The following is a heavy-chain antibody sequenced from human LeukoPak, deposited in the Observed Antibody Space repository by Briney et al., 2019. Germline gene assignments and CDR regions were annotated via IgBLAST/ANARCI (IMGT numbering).Heavy chain of an antibody. CDR2: IYYSGST. Sequence: SETLSLTCTVSGGSISSYYWSWIRQPPGKGLEWIGSIYYSGSTYYNPSLKSRVTISVDTSKNQFSLKLSSVTAADTAVYYCASVAGTDYYMDVWGKGTTVTVSS. J-gene: IGHJ6*03. D-gene: IGHD6-13*01. CDR1: GGSISSYY. CDR3: ASVAGTDYYMDV. V-gene: IGHV4-59*05.